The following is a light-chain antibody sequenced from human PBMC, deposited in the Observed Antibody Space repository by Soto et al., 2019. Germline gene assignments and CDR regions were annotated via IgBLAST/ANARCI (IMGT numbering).Light chain of an antibody. CDR3: QQYNNWPPTYT. Sequence: EIVMTQSPATLSVSPGERATLSCRASQSVSSNLAWYQQKPGQAPRLLIYGASTRATGIPARFSGSGSGTELNLTLSSLQSEDFAVYYCQQYNNWPPTYTFGQGTKLEIK. J-gene: IGKJ2*01. CDR1: QSVSSN. V-gene: IGKV3-15*01. CDR2: GAS.